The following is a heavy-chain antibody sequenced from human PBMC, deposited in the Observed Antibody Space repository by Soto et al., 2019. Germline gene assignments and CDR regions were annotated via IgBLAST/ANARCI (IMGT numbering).Heavy chain of an antibody. CDR3: AKGPGFRASSGYYLDS. V-gene: IGHV3-23*01. CDR2: ISGSGGST. Sequence: VRLSCGSSGFTFSSYAMSWVRQAPGKGLEWVSAISGSGGSTYYADSVKGRFTISRDNSKNTLYLQMNSLRAEDTAVYYCAKGPGFRASSGYYLDSWGQGPLGT. J-gene: IGHJ4*02. D-gene: IGHD3-22*01. CDR1: GFTFSSYA.